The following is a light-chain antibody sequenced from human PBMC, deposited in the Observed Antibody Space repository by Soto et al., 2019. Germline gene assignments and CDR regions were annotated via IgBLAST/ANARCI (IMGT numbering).Light chain of an antibody. V-gene: IGLV1-40*01. J-gene: IGLJ2*01. Sequence: QSVLTQPPSVSGAPGQRVTISCAGVSSSIGAGYDVHWYQQLPGTAPKLLIYGNFNRPSGVPDRFSGSKSGTSASLAITGLQARDEADYYCQSYESSLSGVVFGGGTKLTVL. CDR2: GNF. CDR3: QSYESSLSGVV. CDR1: SSSIGAGYD.